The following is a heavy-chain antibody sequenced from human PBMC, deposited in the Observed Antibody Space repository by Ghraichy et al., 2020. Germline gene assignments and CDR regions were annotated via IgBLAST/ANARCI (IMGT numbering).Heavy chain of an antibody. D-gene: IGHD2-21*01. J-gene: IGHJ5*02. CDR1: GASVRGDNYF. CDR3: ARHALVPQMSGFYGPGVIAT. Sequence: ESLNISCTVAGASVRGDNYFWGWLRQPPGKGLQWIGSGFYSGTTYYNPSLESRVYISVDRSQNQFSLQVYSLTAADTAVHYGARHALVPQMSGFYGPGVIATWGQGTLVGVSS. V-gene: IGHV4-39*01. CDR2: GFYSGTT.